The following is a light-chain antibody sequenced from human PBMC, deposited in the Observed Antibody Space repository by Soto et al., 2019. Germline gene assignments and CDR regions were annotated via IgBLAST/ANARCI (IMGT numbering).Light chain of an antibody. CDR1: SSDVGSYNL. J-gene: IGLJ3*02. Sequence: QSALTQPASVSGSPEQSITISCTGTSSDVGSYNLVSWYQQHPGKAPKVMVYEATKRPSGVSNLFSGSKSGNTAALTISGRQAEGEADYYCCAYAGSGTVVFCGGTKVTVL. CDR3: CAYAGSGTVV. V-gene: IGLV2-23*01. CDR2: EAT.